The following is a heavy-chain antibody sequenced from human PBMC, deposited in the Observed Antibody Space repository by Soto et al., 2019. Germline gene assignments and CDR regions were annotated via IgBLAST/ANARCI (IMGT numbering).Heavy chain of an antibody. CDR1: GDSVSSNSAA. Sequence: QVQLQQSGPGLVKPSQTLSLTCAISGDSVSSNSAAWNWIRQSPSRGLEWLGRTYYRSKWYNDYPVSVNSRITINPATSTNQFSLQLNSVTPEDTAVYYCARAEDILSWELPHFDYWGQGTLVTVSS. J-gene: IGHJ4*02. CDR3: ARAEDILSWELPHFDY. CDR2: TYYRSKWYN. V-gene: IGHV6-1*01. D-gene: IGHD1-26*01.